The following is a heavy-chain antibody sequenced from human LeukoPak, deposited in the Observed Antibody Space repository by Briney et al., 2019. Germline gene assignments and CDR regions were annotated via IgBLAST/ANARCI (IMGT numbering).Heavy chain of an antibody. V-gene: IGHV1-69*04. J-gene: IGHJ6*02. CDR2: IIPIFGIA. Sequence: SVKVSCKASGYTFTSYGISWVRQAPGQGLEWMGRIIPIFGIANYAQKFQGRVTITADKSTSTAYMELSSLRSEDTAVYYCARDYVAPYYYYGMDVWGQGTTVTVSS. CDR1: GYTFTSYG. D-gene: IGHD3-16*01. CDR3: ARDYVAPYYYYGMDV.